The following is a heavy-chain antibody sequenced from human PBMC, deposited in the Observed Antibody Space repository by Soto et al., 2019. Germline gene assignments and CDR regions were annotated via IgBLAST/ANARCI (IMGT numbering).Heavy chain of an antibody. CDR2: ISYDGSNK. D-gene: IGHD1-26*01. Sequence: AGRSLRLSCAASGFTFSSYAMHWVRQAPGKGLEWVAVISYDGSNKYYADSVKGRFTISRDNSKNTLYLQMNSLRAEDTAVYYCARARFMRVVGATDHFDYWGQGTLVTVSS. CDR3: ARARFMRVVGATDHFDY. J-gene: IGHJ4*02. V-gene: IGHV3-30-3*01. CDR1: GFTFSSYA.